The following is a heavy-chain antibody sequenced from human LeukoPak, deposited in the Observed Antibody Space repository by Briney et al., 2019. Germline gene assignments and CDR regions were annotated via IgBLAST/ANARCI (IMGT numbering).Heavy chain of an antibody. CDR3: AKGGGNSFGY. CDR1: GLSFSRYW. CDR2: IKQDGSEK. J-gene: IGHJ4*02. V-gene: IGHV3-7*01. Sequence: GGSLRLSCAASGLSFSRYWMSWVRQAPGKGLEWVANIKQDGSEKYYVDSVKGRFTISRDNAKNSLYLQMNSLTVEDTAVYYRAKGGGNSFGYWGQGTLVTVSS. D-gene: IGHD1/OR15-1a*01.